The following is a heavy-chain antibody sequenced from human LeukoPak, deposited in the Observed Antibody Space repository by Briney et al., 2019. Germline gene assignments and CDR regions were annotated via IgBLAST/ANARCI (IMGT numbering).Heavy chain of an antibody. V-gene: IGHV3-7*01. CDR1: GFTFSSYW. CDR2: IKQDGSEK. CDR3: ARGFGGSYFYYYYYMDV. D-gene: IGHD1-26*01. J-gene: IGHJ6*03. Sequence: GGSLRLSCAASGFTFSSYWMTWVRQAPGKGLEWVANIKQDGSEKYYVDSVKGRFTISRDNAKNSLYLQMNSLRAEDTAVYYCARGFGGSYFYYYYYMDVWGKGTTVTVS.